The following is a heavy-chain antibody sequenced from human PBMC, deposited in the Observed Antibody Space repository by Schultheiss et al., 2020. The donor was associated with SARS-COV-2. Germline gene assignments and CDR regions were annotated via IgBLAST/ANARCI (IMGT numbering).Heavy chain of an antibody. Sequence: GGSLRLSCVASGFTFSSYAMSWVRQAPEKGLQWVSAISGSGTTTYYADSVKGRFTISRDNSESTLYLQMNSLRAEDTAVYYCAKDVARLRDYYYYGMDVWGQGTTVTVSS. V-gene: IGHV3-23*01. J-gene: IGHJ6*02. CDR2: ISGSGTTT. D-gene: IGHD6-25*01. CDR3: AKDVARLRDYYYYGMDV. CDR1: GFTFSSYA.